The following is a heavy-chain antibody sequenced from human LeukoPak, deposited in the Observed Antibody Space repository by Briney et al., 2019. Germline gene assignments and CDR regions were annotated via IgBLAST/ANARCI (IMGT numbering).Heavy chain of an antibody. CDR3: ARTQLAYYYYYMDV. CDR2: IYHSGST. J-gene: IGHJ6*03. D-gene: IGHD5-18*01. V-gene: IGHV4-38-2*01. CDR1: GSSISSGYY. Sequence: PSETLSRTCAVSGSSISSGYYWGWIREPPGKGLEWIGSIYHSGSTYYNPSLKSRVTILVDTSKNQFSLKLSSVTAADTAVYYCARTQLAYYYYYMDVWGKGTSVTVSS.